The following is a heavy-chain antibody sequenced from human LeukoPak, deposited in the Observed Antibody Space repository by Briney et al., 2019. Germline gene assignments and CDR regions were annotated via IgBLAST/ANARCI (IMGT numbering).Heavy chain of an antibody. D-gene: IGHD1-14*01. CDR2: ISYSGST. Sequence: SETLSLTCTVSGGSISSYYWSWIRQPPGKGPEWIGYISYSGSTNYNPSLKSRVTISVDTSKNQFSLKLSSVTAADTAVYYCAREFNLDYWGQGTLVTVSS. V-gene: IGHV4-59*01. CDR1: GGSISSYY. CDR3: AREFNLDY. J-gene: IGHJ4*02.